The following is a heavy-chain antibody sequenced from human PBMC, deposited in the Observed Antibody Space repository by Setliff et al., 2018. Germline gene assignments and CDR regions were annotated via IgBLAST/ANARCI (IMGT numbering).Heavy chain of an antibody. D-gene: IGHD2-15*01. CDR2: IYTKGST. V-gene: IGHV4-4*08. CDR1: GGSMTDFF. J-gene: IGHJ4*02. CDR3: ARGINTESWTPLY. Sequence: SETLSLTCSVTGGSMTDFFWNWIRQPPGKGLEWIGYIYTKGSTNYSPSLRSRVTMSLDRSRNQFSLTLNSMTAADTAIYYCARGINTESWTPLYWSPGTRVTVSS.